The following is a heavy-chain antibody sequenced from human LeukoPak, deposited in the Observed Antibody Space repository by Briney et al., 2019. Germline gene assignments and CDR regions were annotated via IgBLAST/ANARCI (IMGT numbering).Heavy chain of an antibody. CDR2: ISHDGTNT. V-gene: IGHV3-30*18. CDR3: AKDPGAVVVQAYYLDH. CDR1: GFRFRNFG. Sequence: PGGSLRLSCVDSGFRFRNFGMHWVRQAPGKGLEWAAVISHDGTNTYHADSVRGRFTISRDNSKNTLYLQMNSLRPEDTAVYYCAKDPGAVVVQAYYLDHWGQGTLVTVSS. J-gene: IGHJ4*02. D-gene: IGHD2-21*01.